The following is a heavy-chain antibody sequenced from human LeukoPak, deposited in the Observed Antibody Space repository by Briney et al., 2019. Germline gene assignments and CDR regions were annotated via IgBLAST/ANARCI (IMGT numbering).Heavy chain of an antibody. Sequence: GGCLRLSCAASGLTFSSYTMNWVRQAPGEGLEWVSSITGSGSDTYYADSVKGRFTISRDNAKNSLYLQMNSLRADDTAVYYCARDVYGDYANDYWGQGTLVAVSS. CDR2: ITGSGSDT. D-gene: IGHD4-17*01. CDR3: ARDVYGDYANDY. J-gene: IGHJ4*02. CDR1: GLTFSSYT. V-gene: IGHV3-21*01.